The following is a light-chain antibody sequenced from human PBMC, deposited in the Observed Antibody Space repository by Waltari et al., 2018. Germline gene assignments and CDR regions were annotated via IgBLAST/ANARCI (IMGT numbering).Light chain of an antibody. CDR1: QSVSSY. V-gene: IGKV3-11*01. CDR2: DAS. Sequence: EIVLTQSPATLSLSPGDRATLSCRASQSVSSYLAWYQQKPGQAPRLLIYDASNRATGIPARFSGSGSGTDFTLTISSLEPEDFAVYYCQQRRNWLYTFGQGTKLEIK. CDR3: QQRRNWLYT. J-gene: IGKJ2*01.